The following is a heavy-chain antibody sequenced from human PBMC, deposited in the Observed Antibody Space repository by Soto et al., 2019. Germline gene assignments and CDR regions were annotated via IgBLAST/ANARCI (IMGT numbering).Heavy chain of an antibody. CDR3: ARGGMGWFGELSPTLHFDY. D-gene: IGHD3-10*01. V-gene: IGHV4-30-2*01. CDR2: IYHSGST. J-gene: IGHJ4*02. Sequence: PSETLSLTCAVSGGSISSGGYSWSWIRQPPGKGLEWIGYIYHSGSTYYNPSLKSRVTISVDRSKNQFSLKLSSVTAADTAVYYCARGGMGWFGELSPTLHFDYWGQGTLVTVSS. CDR1: GGSISSGGYS.